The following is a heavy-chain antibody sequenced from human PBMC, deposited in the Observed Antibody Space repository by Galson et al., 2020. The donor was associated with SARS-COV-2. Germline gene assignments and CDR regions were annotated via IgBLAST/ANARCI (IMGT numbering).Heavy chain of an antibody. V-gene: IGHV3-30*04. CDR3: ARARSGSYREAFDI. CDR1: GFTFSSYA. J-gene: IGHJ3*02. D-gene: IGHD1-26*01. Sequence: QLGESLKISCAASGFTFSSYAMHWVRQAPGKGLQWVAVISYNGGTKYYADSVKGRFTSSRDNSKNTLFLQMNSLRAEDTAVYYCARARSGSYREAFDIGGQGTMVTVSS. CDR2: ISYNGGTK.